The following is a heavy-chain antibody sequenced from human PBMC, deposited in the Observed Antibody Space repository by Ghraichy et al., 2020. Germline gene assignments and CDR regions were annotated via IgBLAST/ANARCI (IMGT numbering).Heavy chain of an antibody. J-gene: IGHJ6*02. Sequence: QTLSLPFAISGDSVSSNSAAWNWIRQSPSRGLEWLGRTYYRSKWYNDYAVSVKSRITINPDTSKNQFPLQLNSVTPEDTAVYYCARVPQDIVVVPAARYYYYGMDVWGQGTTVTVSS. V-gene: IGHV6-1*01. D-gene: IGHD2-2*01. CDR1: GDSVSSNSAA. CDR3: ARVPQDIVVVPAARYYYYGMDV. CDR2: TYYRSKWYN.